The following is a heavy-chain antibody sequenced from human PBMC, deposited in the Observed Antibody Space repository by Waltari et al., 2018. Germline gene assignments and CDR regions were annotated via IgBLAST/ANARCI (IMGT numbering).Heavy chain of an antibody. CDR1: GYTFMDYF. CDR2: IETENGET. V-gene: IGHV1-69-2*01. J-gene: IGHJ4*02. D-gene: IGHD3-10*01. CDR3: APLPGGSGQTFDY. Sequence: EVELVQSGAEVKKPGATVKISCKVSGYTFMDYFMHWVQQAPGKGREWMGRIETENGETVYSEKFQGRFTRTADTSTDTAYMELSILTSGDTAVYYCAPLPGGSGQTFDYWGQGTLVTVSS.